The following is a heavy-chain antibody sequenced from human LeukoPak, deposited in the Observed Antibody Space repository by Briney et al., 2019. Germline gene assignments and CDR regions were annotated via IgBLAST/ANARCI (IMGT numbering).Heavy chain of an antibody. J-gene: IGHJ4*02. CDR2: ISSSTYYI. D-gene: IGHD1-26*01. V-gene: IGHV3-21*01. CDR1: GFTFNSYS. CDR3: TRGPRGRVVQYLDY. Sequence: GGSLRLSCAASGFTFNSYSMNWVRQAPGKGLKWVSSISSSTYYIYYADSVKGRFTISRDNAENSLYLQMNSLRAEDTVVYYCTRGPRGRVVQYLDYWGQGTLVTVS.